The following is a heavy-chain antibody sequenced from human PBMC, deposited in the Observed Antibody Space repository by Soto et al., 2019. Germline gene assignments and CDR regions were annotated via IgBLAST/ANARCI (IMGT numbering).Heavy chain of an antibody. CDR3: ATEVWVYYDFWSGYSDY. CDR1: GFTLSSYW. Sequence: VQLVESGGGLVQPGGSLRLSCAASGFTLSSYWMSWVRQAPGKGLEWVANIKEDGSDMYYVDSVKGRFTISRDNAKNSLYLQMKSLRAEDTAVYYCATEVWVYYDFWSGYSDYWGQGTLVTVSS. CDR2: IKEDGSDM. D-gene: IGHD3-3*01. J-gene: IGHJ4*02. V-gene: IGHV3-7*01.